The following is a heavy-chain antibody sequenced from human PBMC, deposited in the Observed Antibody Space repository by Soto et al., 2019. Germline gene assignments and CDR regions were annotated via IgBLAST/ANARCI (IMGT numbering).Heavy chain of an antibody. CDR2: VYYGGST. CDR1: GGSISSSSYY. V-gene: IGHV4-39*07. CDR3: ATFYGSAAGTFDP. J-gene: IGHJ5*02. D-gene: IGHD6-13*01. Sequence: PSETLSLTCTVSGGSISSSSYYWGWIRQPPGKGLEWIGYVYYGGSTNYNPSLKSRVTISVDTSKNQFSLKLSSVTAADTAVYYCATFYGSAAGTFDPGAPGTLVTVSS.